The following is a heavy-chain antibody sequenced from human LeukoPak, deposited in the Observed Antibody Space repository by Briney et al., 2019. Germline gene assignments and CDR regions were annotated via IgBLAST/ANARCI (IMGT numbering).Heavy chain of an antibody. D-gene: IGHD5-24*01. CDR2: ISWNSGSI. J-gene: IGHJ3*02. V-gene: IGHV3-9*01. CDR1: GFTFDDYA. CDR3: AKDIEMATTRGAFDI. Sequence: GGSLRLSCAASGFTFDDYAMHWVRQAPGKGLEWVSGISWNSGSIGYADSVKGRFTISRDNAKNSLYLQMNSLRAEDTALYYCAKDIEMATTRGAFDIWGQGTMVTASS.